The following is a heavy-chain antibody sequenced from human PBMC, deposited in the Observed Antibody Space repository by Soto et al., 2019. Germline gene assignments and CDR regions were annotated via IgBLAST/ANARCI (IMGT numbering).Heavy chain of an antibody. CDR2: ISDDGSSK. J-gene: IGHJ5*02. CDR3: ARADLTVTLSVFDP. Sequence: QVQLEESGGGVVQPGRSLRLSCAASGFIISSFAMHWVRQAPGKGLEWVAFISDDGSSKYYADSVKGRFTISRDNSNNTLYLQMNSLSAEDTAVYYCARADLTVTLSVFDPWGQGTLVTVSS. CDR1: GFIISSFA. D-gene: IGHD4-17*01. V-gene: IGHV3-30-3*01.